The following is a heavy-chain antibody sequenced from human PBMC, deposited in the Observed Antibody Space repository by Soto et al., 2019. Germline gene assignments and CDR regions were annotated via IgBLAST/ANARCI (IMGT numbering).Heavy chain of an antibody. Sequence: EVQLLESGGGLVQPGGSLRLSCAASGFSFSATGMLWVRQPPGGGLEWVSAIGPNPTNTKYTDSEKGRFTISRDNSKSTVFLQMTNLRAEDTALYYCTTARYCSRDACPAAEWGQGTLITVSS. J-gene: IGHJ4*02. CDR1: GFSFSATG. CDR3: TTARYCSRDACPAAE. V-gene: IGHV3-23*05. CDR2: IGPNPTNT. D-gene: IGHD2-2*01.